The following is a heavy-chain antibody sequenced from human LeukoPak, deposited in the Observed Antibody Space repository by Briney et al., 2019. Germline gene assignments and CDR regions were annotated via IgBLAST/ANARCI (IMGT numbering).Heavy chain of an antibody. Sequence: ASVKVSCKASGYTFTGYYMHWVRQAPGQGLEWMGWLNPNSGGTNYAQKFQGRVTMTRHTSISTAYMELSRLRSDDTAVYYCARTTTVRGTYYMDVWGKGTTVTVSS. V-gene: IGHV1-2*02. CDR2: LNPNSGGT. CDR3: ARTTTVRGTYYMDV. CDR1: GYTFTGYY. D-gene: IGHD3-10*01. J-gene: IGHJ6*03.